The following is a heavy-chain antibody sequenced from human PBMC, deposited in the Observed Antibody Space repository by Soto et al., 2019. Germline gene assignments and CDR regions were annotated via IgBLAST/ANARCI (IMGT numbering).Heavy chain of an antibody. J-gene: IGHJ4*02. V-gene: IGHV1-69*05. CDR1: GGTFSSYA. D-gene: IGHD2-2*01. CDR2: IIPIFGTA. Sequence: SVTVSCKASGGTFSSYAIIWVRQAPGQGLEWMGGIIPIFGTANYAQKFQGRVTITRDTSATTAYMELSSLTSEDTAVYYCARPYSTSWSTYFDYWGQGTLVTVSS. CDR3: ARPYSTSWSTYFDY.